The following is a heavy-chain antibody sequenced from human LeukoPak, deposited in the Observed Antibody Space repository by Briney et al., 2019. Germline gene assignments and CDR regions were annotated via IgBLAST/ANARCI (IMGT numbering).Heavy chain of an antibody. J-gene: IGHJ4*02. CDR1: GYTLSEVS. V-gene: IGHV1-24*01. Sequence: ASVKVSCKVPGYTLSEVSMHWVRQAPGKGLEWMGGSNPEDDETVYAQNFQGRVTMTADTSTDTAYMELSRLRSEDTAVYYCATDVTSGGYYSYYFDSWGQGTLVTVSS. CDR2: SNPEDDET. D-gene: IGHD1-26*01. CDR3: ATDVTSGGYYSYYFDS.